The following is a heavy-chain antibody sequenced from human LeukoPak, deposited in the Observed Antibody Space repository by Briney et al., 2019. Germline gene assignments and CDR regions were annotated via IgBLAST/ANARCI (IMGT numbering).Heavy chain of an antibody. CDR2: INPNSGGT. V-gene: IGHV1-2*02. CDR1: GYTFTGYY. Sequence: GASVKVSCKASGYTFTGYYMHWVRQAPGQGLEWMGWINPNSGGTNYAQKFQGRVTMTRDMSTSTVYMELSSLRSEDTAVYYCARDLSRRGNAFDIWGQGTMVTVSS. CDR3: ARDLSRRGNAFDI. D-gene: IGHD3-16*01. J-gene: IGHJ3*02.